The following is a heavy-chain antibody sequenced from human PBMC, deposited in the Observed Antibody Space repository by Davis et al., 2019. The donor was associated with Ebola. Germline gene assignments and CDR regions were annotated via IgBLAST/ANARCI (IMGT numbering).Heavy chain of an antibody. J-gene: IGHJ5*02. CDR2: INHSGST. CDR1: GGSFSGYY. D-gene: IGHD1-26*01. V-gene: IGHV4-34*01. Sequence: MPSETLSLTCAVYGGSFSGYYWSWIRKPPGKGLEWIGEINHSGSTNYNPSLKSRVTISVDTSKNHFSLKLSSVTAADTAVYYCARGVGATTAWFDPWGQGTLVTVSS. CDR3: ARGVGATTAWFDP.